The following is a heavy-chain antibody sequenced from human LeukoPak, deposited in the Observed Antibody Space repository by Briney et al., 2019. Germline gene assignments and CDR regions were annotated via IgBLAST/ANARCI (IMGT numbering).Heavy chain of an antibody. D-gene: IGHD2-2*01. CDR1: GYTFTSYG. V-gene: IGHV1-18*01. CDR3: ALGPAIVVVPAAMGYYYGMDV. Sequence: GASVKVSCKASGYTFTSYGISWVRQAPGQGLEWMGWISAYNGNTNYAQKLQGRVTMTTDTSTSTAYMELRSLRSDDTAVYYCALGPAIVVVPAAMGYYYGMDVWGQGTTVTVSS. J-gene: IGHJ6*02. CDR2: ISAYNGNT.